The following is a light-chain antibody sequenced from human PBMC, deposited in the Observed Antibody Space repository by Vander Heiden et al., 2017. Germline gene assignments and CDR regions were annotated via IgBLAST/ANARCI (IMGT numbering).Light chain of an antibody. V-gene: IGLV2-23*02. CDR3: TSYAGSSSVV. CDR2: EVN. Sequence: QSALAQPASVSGSLGQSITIFCTGTTGDVGSYDLVSWYQQSPGKAPILMMYEVNKRPSRVSDRFFGSKSGNTASLTISGLQAEDEGDYYCTSYAGSSSVVFGTGTKV. CDR1: TGDVGSYDL. J-gene: IGLJ1*01.